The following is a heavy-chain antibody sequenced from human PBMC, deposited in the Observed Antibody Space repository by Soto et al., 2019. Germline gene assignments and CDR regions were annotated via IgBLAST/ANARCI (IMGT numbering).Heavy chain of an antibody. CDR2: ISSNGGST. D-gene: IGHD6-19*01. J-gene: IGHJ6*02. Sequence: GGSLRLSCSASGFTFSSYAMHWVRQAPGKGLEYVSAISSNGGSTYYADSVKGRFTISRDNSKNTLYLQMSSLRAEDTAVYYCVNSLGGGWYGGSYYCGMDVWGQGTTVTVSS. V-gene: IGHV3-64D*06. CDR3: VNSLGGGWYGGSYYCGMDV. CDR1: GFTFSSYA.